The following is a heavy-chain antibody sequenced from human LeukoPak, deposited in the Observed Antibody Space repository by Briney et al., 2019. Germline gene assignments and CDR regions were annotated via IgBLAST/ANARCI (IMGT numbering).Heavy chain of an antibody. V-gene: IGHV3-23*01. D-gene: IGHD3-10*01. CDR2: ITGSGGTT. J-gene: IGHJ4*02. Sequence: GGSLRLSCAASGFTFSSYAMNWVRQAPGKGLEWVSAITGSGGTTYYADSVRGRFTISRDNSKNTLYLQMNSLRAEDTAVYYCAKEENYYGSGTFDYWGQGTLVTVSS. CDR3: AKEENYYGSGTFDY. CDR1: GFTFSSYA.